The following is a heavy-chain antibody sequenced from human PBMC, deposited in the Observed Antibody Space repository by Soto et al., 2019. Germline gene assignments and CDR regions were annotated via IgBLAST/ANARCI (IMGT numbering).Heavy chain of an antibody. V-gene: IGHV3-30-3*01. CDR1: PFTLSKFV. Sequence: QVQLVESGGGVVQPGRSLRLSCAASPFTLSKFVMHWVRQAPGKGLEWVAVTSNDGSNTFYAGSVKGRFTISRDNSKSVVYLQMNSLRDEDTAVYYCARGNMDVWGRGTTVTVSS. D-gene: IGHD1-1*01. CDR2: TSNDGSNT. CDR3: ARGNMDV. J-gene: IGHJ6*02.